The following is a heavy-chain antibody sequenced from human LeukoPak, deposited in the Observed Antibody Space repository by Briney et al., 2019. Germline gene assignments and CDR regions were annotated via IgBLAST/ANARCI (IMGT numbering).Heavy chain of an antibody. J-gene: IGHJ4*02. CDR2: INQDGSEK. CDR1: GFTFSDYW. D-gene: IGHD3-3*01. V-gene: IGHV3-7*01. CDR3: VRDGYDFWSGYQRYFEF. Sequence: GGSLRLSCAVSGFTFSDYWMTWVRQAPGKGPEWVANINQDGSEKYYVDSVEGRFTISRDSVKNSLYLQMTSVRADDTAMYYCVRDGYDFWSGYQRYFEFWGQGTLVTVSS.